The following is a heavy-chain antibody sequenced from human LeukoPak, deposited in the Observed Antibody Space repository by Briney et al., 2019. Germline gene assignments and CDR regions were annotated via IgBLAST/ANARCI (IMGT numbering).Heavy chain of an antibody. CDR1: GFTFSIYW. D-gene: IGHD6-19*01. CDR2: IKQDGSEK. CDR3: GRYLNSGPLDY. V-gene: IGHV3-7*01. J-gene: IGHJ4*02. Sequence: PGGSLRLSCAASGFTFSIYWMSWVRQAPGKGLEWVANIKQDGSEKYYVDSVKGRFTISRDNAKNSPYLQMNNLRAEDTAVYYCGRYLNSGPLDYWGQGIQVTVSS.